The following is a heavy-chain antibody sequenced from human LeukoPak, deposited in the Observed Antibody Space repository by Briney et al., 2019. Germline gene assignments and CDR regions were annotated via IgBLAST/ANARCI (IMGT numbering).Heavy chain of an antibody. J-gene: IGHJ4*02. Sequence: PGGSLRLSCAASGFTFSSYSMNWVRQAPGKGLEWLAFIRSDGSNNYYADSVKGRFTISRDNSKNTLYLRMNSLRAEDTAVYYCGKLGDSSGYYAIDYWGQGTLVTVSS. CDR1: GFTFSSYS. CDR2: IRSDGSNN. V-gene: IGHV3-30*02. D-gene: IGHD3-22*01. CDR3: GKLGDSSGYYAIDY.